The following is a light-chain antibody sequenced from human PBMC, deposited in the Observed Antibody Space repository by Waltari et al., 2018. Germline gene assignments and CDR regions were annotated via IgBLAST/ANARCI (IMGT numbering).Light chain of an antibody. CDR2: GAS. V-gene: IGKV3-20*01. Sequence: EIVLTQSPGTLSLSPGERATLSCWASQSVGRALAWYQRKRGQAPRLLIYGASTRASGIPDRFSGSGSGTDFSLTINRLEPEDFAVYYCQHYVRLPVTFGQGTKVEIK. J-gene: IGKJ1*01. CDR1: QSVGRA. CDR3: QHYVRLPVT.